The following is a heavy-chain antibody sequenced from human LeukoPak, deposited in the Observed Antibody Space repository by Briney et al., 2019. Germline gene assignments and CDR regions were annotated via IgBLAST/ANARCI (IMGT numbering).Heavy chain of an antibody. CDR3: ARDIAAAGTQPFDY. J-gene: IGHJ4*02. Sequence: GGSLRLSCAASGFTFSSYWMHWVRQAPGKGLVWVSRINSDGSSTSYADSVKGRSTISRDNAKNTLYLQMNSLRAEDTAVYYCARDIAAAGTQPFDYWGQGTLVTVSS. CDR1: GFTFSSYW. CDR2: INSDGSST. D-gene: IGHD6-13*01. V-gene: IGHV3-74*01.